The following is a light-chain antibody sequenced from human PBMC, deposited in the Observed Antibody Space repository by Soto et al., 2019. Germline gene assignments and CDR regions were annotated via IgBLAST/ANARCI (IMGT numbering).Light chain of an antibody. CDR2: DVS. CDR3: SSYTGTSTLYD. J-gene: IGLJ1*01. CDR1: SRDIGGYNY. V-gene: IGLV2-14*03. Sequence: QSALTQPASVSGSPGQSITISCSGTSRDIGGYNYVSWYQHHPGKAPKLMIYDVSNRPSGVSSRFSGSKSASTASLTISGLQAEDEADYYCSSYTGTSTLYDFGTGTKVTVL.